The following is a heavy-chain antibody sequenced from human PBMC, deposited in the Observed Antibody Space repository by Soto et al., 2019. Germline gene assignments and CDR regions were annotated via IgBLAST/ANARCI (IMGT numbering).Heavy chain of an antibody. CDR3: ARHLSGDYPNSNCFDP. D-gene: IGHD4-17*01. CDR1: GDSIDNTVFF. Sequence: QVQLQESGPGLVKPSQTLSLTCSVYGDSIDNTVFFWNWIRQHPEKGLEWIGYISSSGKTYYNPSLKTRVTMSLDTSRNQFSLNLTSVTAADTAVYFCARHLSGDYPNSNCFDPWGQGTLANVSS. CDR2: ISSSGKT. J-gene: IGHJ5*02. V-gene: IGHV4-31*03.